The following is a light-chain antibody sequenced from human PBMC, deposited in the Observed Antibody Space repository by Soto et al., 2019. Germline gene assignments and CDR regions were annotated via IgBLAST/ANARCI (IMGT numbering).Light chain of an antibody. CDR2: DAS. CDR3: QQRRSWPRA. J-gene: IGKJ1*01. Sequence: EIVLTQSPATLSLSPGERATLSCRASQSVSSYLAWYQQKPGQAPRLLIYDASNRATGIPARFSGSGSGTDLTLTISSLEPEDFAVYYCQQRRSWPRAFGQGTKVEFK. CDR1: QSVSSY. V-gene: IGKV3-11*01.